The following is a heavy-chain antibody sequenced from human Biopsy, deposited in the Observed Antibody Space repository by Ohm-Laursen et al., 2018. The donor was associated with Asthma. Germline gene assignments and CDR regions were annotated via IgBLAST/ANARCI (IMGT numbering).Heavy chain of an antibody. Sequence: RSLRLSCAASGFNFHNYGMNWVRRAPGKGLEWVAQILFDGRKINYPDSVKGRFTISRDNSENMVYLQMNSLRPEDTAVYYCAKDRVAGGSYYFDYWGQGSLVSVSS. V-gene: IGHV3-30*18. CDR1: GFNFHNYG. J-gene: IGHJ4*02. CDR3: AKDRVAGGSYYFDY. CDR2: ILFDGRKI. D-gene: IGHD3-16*01.